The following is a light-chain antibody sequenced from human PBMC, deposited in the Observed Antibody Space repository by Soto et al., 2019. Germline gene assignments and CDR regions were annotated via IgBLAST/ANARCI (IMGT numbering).Light chain of an antibody. CDR1: QSVSSN. CDR3: QQYNNWLPT. J-gene: IGKJ5*01. V-gene: IGKV3-15*01. Sequence: EIVMTQSPATLSVSPGERATLSCRASQSVSSNLAWYQQKPGQAPRLLIYGASTRATDIPARFTGSGSGTEFTLTISSLQSEDFAVYYCQQYNNWLPTFGQGTRLEIK. CDR2: GAS.